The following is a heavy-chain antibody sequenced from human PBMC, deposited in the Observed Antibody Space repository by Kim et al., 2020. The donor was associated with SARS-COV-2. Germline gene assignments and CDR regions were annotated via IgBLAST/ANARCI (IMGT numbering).Heavy chain of an antibody. CDR2: IYPGDSDT. CDR3: ARQNRYILTGYYKSYYYGMDV. CDR1: GYSFTSYW. Sequence: GESLKISCKGSGYSFTSYWIGWVRQMPGKGLEWMGIIYPGDSDTRYSPSFQGQVTISADKSISTAYLQWSSLKASDTAMYYCARQNRYILTGYYKSYYYGMDVWGQGTTVTVSS. J-gene: IGHJ6*02. V-gene: IGHV5-51*01. D-gene: IGHD3-9*01.